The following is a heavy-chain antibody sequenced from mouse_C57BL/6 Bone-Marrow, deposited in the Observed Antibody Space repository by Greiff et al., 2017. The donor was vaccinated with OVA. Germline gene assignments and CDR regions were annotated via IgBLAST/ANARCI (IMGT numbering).Heavy chain of an antibody. J-gene: IGHJ1*03. CDR2: IYPRSGNT. Sequence: VQRVESGAELARPGASVKLSCKASGYTFTSYGISWVKQRTGQGLEWIGEIYPRSGNTYYNEKFKGKATLTADKSSSTAYMELRSLTSEDSAVYFCARSHYGSSYWYFDVWGTGTTVTVSS. CDR3: ARSHYGSSYWYFDV. CDR1: GYTFTSYG. V-gene: IGHV1-81*01. D-gene: IGHD1-1*01.